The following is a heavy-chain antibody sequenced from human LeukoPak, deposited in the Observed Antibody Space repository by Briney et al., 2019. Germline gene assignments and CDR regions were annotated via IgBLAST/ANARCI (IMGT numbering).Heavy chain of an antibody. CDR2: ISGSGGST. Sequence: GGSLRLSCAASGFTFSSYAMSWVRQAPGKGLEWVSAISGSGGSTYYADSVKGRFTISRDNSKNTLYLQMNSLSAEDTAVYYCAKFEINYYGSGSYYNGWGQGTLVTVSS. V-gene: IGHV3-23*01. J-gene: IGHJ4*02. CDR3: AKFEINYYGSGSYYNG. D-gene: IGHD3-10*01. CDR1: GFTFSSYA.